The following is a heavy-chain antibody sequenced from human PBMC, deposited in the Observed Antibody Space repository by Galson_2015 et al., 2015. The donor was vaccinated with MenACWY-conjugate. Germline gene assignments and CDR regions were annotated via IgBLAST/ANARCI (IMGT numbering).Heavy chain of an antibody. Sequence: SVKVSCKASGYTFTSYGISWVRRAPGQGLEWMGWISAYNGNTNYAQKFQGRVTMTTDTSTSTAYMELRSLRSDDTAVHYCARDSPEIRYCTGTTCYRGADYWGQGTLVTVSS. CDR2: ISAYNGNT. V-gene: IGHV1-18*04. J-gene: IGHJ4*02. CDR1: GYTFTSYG. D-gene: IGHD2-2*02. CDR3: ARDSPEIRYCTGTTCYRGADY.